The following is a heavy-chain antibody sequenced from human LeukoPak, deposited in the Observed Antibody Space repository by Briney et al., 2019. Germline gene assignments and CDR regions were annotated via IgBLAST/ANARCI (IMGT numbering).Heavy chain of an antibody. CDR1: GGTFSSYA. CDR2: IIPIFGTA. CDR3: ARDEAGGGSYAFDI. Sequence: SVKVSCKASGGTFSSYAISWVRQAPGQGLEWMGGIIPIFGTANCAQKFQGRVTITADESTSTAYMELSSLRSEDTAVYYCARDEAGGGSYAFDIWGQGTMVTVSS. V-gene: IGHV1-69*13. D-gene: IGHD1-26*01. J-gene: IGHJ3*02.